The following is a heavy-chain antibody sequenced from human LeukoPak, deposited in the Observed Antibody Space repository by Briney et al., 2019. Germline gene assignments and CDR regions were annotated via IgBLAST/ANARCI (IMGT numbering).Heavy chain of an antibody. CDR2: IYYSGST. Sequence: SETLSLTCTVSGGSIRSSSYYWGWIRQPPGKGLEWIGSIYYSGSTYYNPSLKSRVTISVDTSKNQFSLKLSSVTAADTAVYYCASGPLILGVVYYFDYWGQGTLVTVSS. CDR3: ASGPLILGVVYYFDY. D-gene: IGHD3-10*01. J-gene: IGHJ4*02. CDR1: GGSIRSSSYY. V-gene: IGHV4-39*01.